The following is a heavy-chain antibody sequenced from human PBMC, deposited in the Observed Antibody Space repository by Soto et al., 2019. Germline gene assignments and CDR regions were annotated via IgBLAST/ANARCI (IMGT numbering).Heavy chain of an antibody. V-gene: IGHV6-1*01. CDR1: GDSVSSNSAA. CDR3: ARERGVLSEAFDI. J-gene: IGHJ3*02. D-gene: IGHD3-10*01. CDR2: TYYRSKWYN. Sequence: SQTLSLTCAISGDSVSSNSAAWNWLRQSPSRGLEWLGRTYYRSKWYNDYVVSVKSRISINPDTSKNQVSLQLNSVTPEDTAVYYCARERGVLSEAFDIWGQGTVVTVSS.